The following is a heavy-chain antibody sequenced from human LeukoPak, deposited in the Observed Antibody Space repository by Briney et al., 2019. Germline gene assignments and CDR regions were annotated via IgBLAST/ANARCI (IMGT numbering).Heavy chain of an antibody. CDR3: ARDRGYSVDY. Sequence: PGGSLRLSCAASGFTFSTYGMHWVRQAPGKGLEWVALVWSDGNGKFYADSVKGRFTISRDNSKNTVYLQMNSLRAEDTAVYYCARDRGYSVDYWGQGTLVTVSS. CDR2: VWSDGNGK. J-gene: IGHJ4*02. D-gene: IGHD2-15*01. V-gene: IGHV3-33*01. CDR1: GFTFSTYG.